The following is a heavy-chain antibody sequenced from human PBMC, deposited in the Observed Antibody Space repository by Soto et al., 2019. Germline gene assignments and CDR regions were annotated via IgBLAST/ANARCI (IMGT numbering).Heavy chain of an antibody. CDR3: ARYIDWYTSSSGFDY. J-gene: IGHJ4*02. Sequence: QVQLVESGGGVVQPGRSLRLSCAASGFTFSSYGMHWVRQAPGKGLEWVAVIWYDGSNKYYADSVKGRFTISRDNSKNTLYLQMNSLRAEDTAVYHCARYIDWYTSSSGFDYWGQGTLVTVSS. CDR1: GFTFSSYG. D-gene: IGHD6-6*01. V-gene: IGHV3-33*01. CDR2: IWYDGSNK.